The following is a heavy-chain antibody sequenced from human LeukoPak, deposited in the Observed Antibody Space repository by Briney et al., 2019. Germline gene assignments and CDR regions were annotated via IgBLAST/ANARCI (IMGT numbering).Heavy chain of an antibody. J-gene: IGHJ4*02. CDR2: IKQDGSEK. Sequence: GGSLRLSCAASGFTFSSYWMSWVRQAPGKGLEWVANIKQDGSEKYYVDSVKGRFTISRDNAKNSLYLQMNSLRAEDTAVYYCARDRLLPTDIFDYWGQGTLVTVSS. D-gene: IGHD1-14*01. V-gene: IGHV3-7*03. CDR3: ARDRLLPTDIFDY. CDR1: GFTFSSYW.